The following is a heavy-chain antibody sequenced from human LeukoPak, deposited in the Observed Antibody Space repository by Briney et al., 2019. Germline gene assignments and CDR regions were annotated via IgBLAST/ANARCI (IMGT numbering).Heavy chain of an antibody. J-gene: IGHJ5*02. CDR3: ARDPPLTGTTSHWFDP. D-gene: IGHD1-20*01. CDR2: ISSSSSSTI. Sequence: PGGSLRLSCAASGFTFSSYSMNWVRQAPGKGLEWVSYISSSSSSTIYYADSAKGRFTISRDNAKNSLYLQMNSLRDEDTAVYYCARDPPLTGTTSHWFDPWGQGTLVTVSS. V-gene: IGHV3-48*02. CDR1: GFTFSSYS.